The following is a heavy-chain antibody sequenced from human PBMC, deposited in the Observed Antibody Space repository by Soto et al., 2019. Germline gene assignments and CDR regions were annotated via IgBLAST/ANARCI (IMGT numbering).Heavy chain of an antibody. CDR1: GGSISSGGYY. Sequence: PSETLSITCTVSGGSISSGGYYWSWIRQHPGKGLEWIGYIYYSGSTYYNPSLKSRVTISGDTSKNQFSLKLSSVTAADTAVYYCARVLRLDYYYYMDVWGKGTTVTVSS. CDR3: ARVLRLDYYYYMDV. CDR2: IYYSGST. V-gene: IGHV4-31*03. J-gene: IGHJ6*03. D-gene: IGHD3-16*01.